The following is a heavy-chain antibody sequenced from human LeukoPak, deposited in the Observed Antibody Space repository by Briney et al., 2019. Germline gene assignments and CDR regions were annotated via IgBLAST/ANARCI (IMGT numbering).Heavy chain of an antibody. J-gene: IGHJ4*02. CDR3: ARAVGVVVPADY. D-gene: IGHD2-2*01. CDR1: GYTFTVYY. CDR2: INPNSGGT. Sequence: GASVNVSCKASGYTFTVYYMHWVRQAPGQGLEWMGWINPNSGGTNYAQKFQGRVTMTRDTSISTAYMELSRLRSDDTAVYYCARAVGVVVPADYWGQGTLVTVSS. V-gene: IGHV1-2*02.